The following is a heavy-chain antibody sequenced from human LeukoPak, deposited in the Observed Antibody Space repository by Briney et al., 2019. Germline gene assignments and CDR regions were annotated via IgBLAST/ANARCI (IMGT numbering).Heavy chain of an antibody. CDR2: VIPIFGTA. V-gene: IGHV1-69*13. D-gene: IGHD3-10*01. Sequence: SVKVSCKASGGTFSSYAISWVRQAPGQGLEWMGGVIPIFGTANYAQKFQGRVTITAEESTRTAYMELSSPRSEHTAVYYCARNGLEYYYGSGSLGNWFDPWGQGTLVTVSS. CDR1: GGTFSSYA. CDR3: ARNGLEYYYGSGSLGNWFDP. J-gene: IGHJ5*02.